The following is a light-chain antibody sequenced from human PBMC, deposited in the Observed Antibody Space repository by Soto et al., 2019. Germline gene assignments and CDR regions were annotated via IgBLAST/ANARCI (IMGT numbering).Light chain of an antibody. V-gene: IGLV2-14*03. CDR2: DVT. Sequence: QSALTQPASVSGSPGQSITISCTGTSSDIGADDFVSWYQHHPDNPPQLIFFDVTYRPPGSSHRFSSSKSGNTASLTISGLEDEDEAFDYCSSSRKTTFHHGVFGGGTKLTVL. J-gene: IGLJ3*02. CDR3: SSSRKTTFHHGV. CDR1: SSDIGADDF.